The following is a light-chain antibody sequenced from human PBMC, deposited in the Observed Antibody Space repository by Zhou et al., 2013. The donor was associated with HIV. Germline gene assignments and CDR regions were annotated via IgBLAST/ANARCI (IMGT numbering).Light chain of an antibody. V-gene: IGKV2-28*01. CDR3: MQALETPLT. J-gene: IGKJ4*01. CDR1: QSLLHSNGYNY. Sequence: DIVMTQSPLSLPVTPGEPASISCRSSQSLLHSNGYNYLDWYLQKPGQSPQLLIYLGSNRASGVPDRFSGSGAGTDFTLKISRVEADDVGVYYCMQALETPLTFGGGTKGGDQT. CDR2: LGS.